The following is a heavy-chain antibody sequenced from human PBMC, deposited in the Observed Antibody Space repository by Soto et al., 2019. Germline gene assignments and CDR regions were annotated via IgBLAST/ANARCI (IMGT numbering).Heavy chain of an antibody. CDR3: ARGGAIAARPPTDGYDY. CDR1: GGSFSGYY. D-gene: IGHD6-6*01. Sequence: PSETLSLTCAVYGGSFSGYYWSWIRQPPGKGLEWIGEINHSGSTNYNPSLKSRVTISVDTSKNQFSLKLSSVTAADTAVYYCARGGAIAARPPTDGYDYWGQGTLVTVSS. V-gene: IGHV4-34*01. J-gene: IGHJ4*02. CDR2: INHSGST.